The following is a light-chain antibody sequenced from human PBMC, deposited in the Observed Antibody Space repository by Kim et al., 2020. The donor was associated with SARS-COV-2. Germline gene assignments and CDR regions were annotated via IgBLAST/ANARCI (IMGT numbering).Light chain of an antibody. Sequence: SPGERATLSCRASQGVSSYLAWYQQKPGQAPRLLIYDASNRATGIPARFSGSGSGTDFTLTISSLEPEDFAVYYCQQRSNWPPEVTFGQGTKLEI. V-gene: IGKV3-11*01. CDR3: QQRSNWPPEVT. J-gene: IGKJ2*01. CDR1: QGVSSY. CDR2: DAS.